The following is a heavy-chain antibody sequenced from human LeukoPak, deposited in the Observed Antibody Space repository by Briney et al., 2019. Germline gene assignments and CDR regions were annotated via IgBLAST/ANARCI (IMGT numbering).Heavy chain of an antibody. CDR1: GGSISSYY. Sequence: SETLSLTCTVSGGSISSYYWSWIRQPAGKGLEWIGRIYTSGSTNYNPSLKSRVTMSVDTSKNQFSLKLSSVTAADTAVYYCARDGIMGLWFGDPKTQYYYGMDVWGQGTTVTVSS. J-gene: IGHJ6*02. V-gene: IGHV4-4*07. D-gene: IGHD3-10*01. CDR2: IYTSGST. CDR3: ARDGIMGLWFGDPKTQYYYGMDV.